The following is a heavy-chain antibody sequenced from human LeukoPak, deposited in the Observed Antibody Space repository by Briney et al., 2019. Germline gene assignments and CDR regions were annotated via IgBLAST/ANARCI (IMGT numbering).Heavy chain of an antibody. J-gene: IGHJ6*03. Sequence: HPGGSLRLSCAASGFTFSTYWMTWVRQAPGKGLEWVANIKQDGSEKYFVDSVKGRLTISRDNANNSLYLQMNSLRAEDTAVYYCAREVDTAMVTLLRYYYMDVWGKGTTVTVSS. CDR2: IKQDGSEK. CDR3: AREVDTAMVTLLRYYYMDV. CDR1: GFTFSTYW. V-gene: IGHV3-7*01. D-gene: IGHD5-18*01.